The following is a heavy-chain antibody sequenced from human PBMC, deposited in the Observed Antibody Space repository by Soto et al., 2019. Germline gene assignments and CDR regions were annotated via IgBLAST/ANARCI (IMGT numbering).Heavy chain of an antibody. CDR3: ARQGYGSGSYFDY. V-gene: IGHV4-39*01. D-gene: IGHD3-10*01. J-gene: IGHJ4*02. Sequence: SLTCTVPGVSISSSSYYWGWILQPPGKGLEWIGSIYYSGSTYYNPSLKSRVTISVDTSKNQFSLKLSSVTAADTAVYYCARQGYGSGSYFDYWGQGTLVTVSS. CDR2: IYYSGST. CDR1: GVSISSSSYY.